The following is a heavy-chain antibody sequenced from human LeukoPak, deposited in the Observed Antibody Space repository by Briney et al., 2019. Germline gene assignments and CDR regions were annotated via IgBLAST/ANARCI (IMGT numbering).Heavy chain of an antibody. V-gene: IGHV4-34*01. CDR2: INHSGST. CDR1: GGSFSGYY. J-gene: IGHJ5*02. CDR3: ARGRRDYDDYNWFDP. D-gene: IGHD4-17*01. Sequence: SETLSLTCAVYGGSFSGYYWSWIRQPPGKGLEWIGEINHSGSTNYNPSLKSRVTISVDTSKNQFSLKLSSVTAADTAVYYCARGRRDYDDYNWFDPWGQGTLVAVSS.